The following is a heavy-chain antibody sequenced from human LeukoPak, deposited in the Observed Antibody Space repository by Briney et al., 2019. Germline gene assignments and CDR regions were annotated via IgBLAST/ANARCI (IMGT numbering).Heavy chain of an antibody. CDR1: RFTFSSYG. D-gene: IGHD1-26*01. CDR3: AKDRWELPAPLDY. CDR2: ISGSGGST. Sequence: GGSLRLSCAASRFTFSSYGMSWVRQAPGKGLEWVSAISGSGGSTYYADSVKGRFTISRDNSKNTLYLQMNSLRAEDTAVYYCAKDRWELPAPLDYWGQGTLVTVSS. V-gene: IGHV3-23*01. J-gene: IGHJ4*02.